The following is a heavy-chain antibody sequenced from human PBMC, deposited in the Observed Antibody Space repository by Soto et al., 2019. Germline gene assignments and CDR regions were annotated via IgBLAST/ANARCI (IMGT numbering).Heavy chain of an antibody. J-gene: IGHJ4*02. CDR2: ISGSGLST. V-gene: IGHV3-23*01. Sequence: GGSLRLSCVASGFTFNNYAMSWVRQAPGKGLEWVAGISGSGLSTYYGDSVKGRFSISRDSSNSSVHLQMTGLRVEDTALYYCVKSRGSGGLYYFDDWAQGTPVTVSS. CDR3: VKSRGSGGLYYFDD. D-gene: IGHD6-19*01. CDR1: GFTFNNYA.